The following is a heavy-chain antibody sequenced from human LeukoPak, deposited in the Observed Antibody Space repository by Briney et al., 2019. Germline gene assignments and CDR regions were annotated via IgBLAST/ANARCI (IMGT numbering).Heavy chain of an antibody. D-gene: IGHD3-22*01. V-gene: IGHV1-18*01. CDR1: GYTFTSYG. CDR3: ARLPLHYYDSSGYYSHFDY. J-gene: IGHJ4*02. Sequence: ASVKVSCKASGYTFTSYGISWVRQAPGQGLEWMGWISAYNGNTNYAQKLQGRVTMTTDTSTSTAYMELRSLRSDDTAVYYCARLPLHYYDSSGYYSHFDYWGQGTLVTVSS. CDR2: ISAYNGNT.